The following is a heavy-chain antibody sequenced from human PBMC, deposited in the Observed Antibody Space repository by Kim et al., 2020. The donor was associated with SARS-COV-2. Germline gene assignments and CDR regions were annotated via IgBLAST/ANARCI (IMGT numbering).Heavy chain of an antibody. CDR2: IKSKTDGGTT. CDR3: ATRTDGYVDPFDY. V-gene: IGHV3-15*01. J-gene: IGHJ4*02. D-gene: IGHD3-10*02. CDR1: GFTFSNAW. Sequence: GGSLRLSCAASGFTFSNAWMSWVRQAPGKGLEWIGRIKSKTDGGTTDYAAPVKGRFTISRDDSKNTLYLQMYSLKTEDTAVYYCATRTDGYVDPFDYWGQGTLVTVSS.